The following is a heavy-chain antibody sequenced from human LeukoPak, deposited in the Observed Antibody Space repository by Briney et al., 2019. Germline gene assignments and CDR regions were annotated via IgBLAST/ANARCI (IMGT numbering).Heavy chain of an antibody. CDR1: GYPFTGYY. V-gene: IGHV1-2*02. CDR2: INPNSGGT. J-gene: IGHJ4*02. Sequence: GGSVKVSFKASGYPFTGYYMHWVRPAPGQGLEWMGWINPNSGGTNYAQKFQGRVTMTRDTSISTAYMELSRLRSDDTAVYYCARGRGIAASGMLLYYWGQGTLVTVSS. CDR3: ARGRGIAASGMLLYY. D-gene: IGHD6-13*01.